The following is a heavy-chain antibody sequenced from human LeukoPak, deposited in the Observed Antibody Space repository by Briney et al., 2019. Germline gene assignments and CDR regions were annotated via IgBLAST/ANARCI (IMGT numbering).Heavy chain of an antibody. Sequence: PGGSLRLSCAASGFIFSNYGIYWVRQAPGKGLEWVAFIRYDGSDKYYADSVKGRFTMSRDNSKNTLYLQMDSLRPEDTAVYYCAKGQLGIQSSKWFDPWGQGTLVTVSS. D-gene: IGHD7-27*01. CDR2: IRYDGSDK. CDR1: GFIFSNYG. CDR3: AKGQLGIQSSKWFDP. V-gene: IGHV3-30*02. J-gene: IGHJ5*02.